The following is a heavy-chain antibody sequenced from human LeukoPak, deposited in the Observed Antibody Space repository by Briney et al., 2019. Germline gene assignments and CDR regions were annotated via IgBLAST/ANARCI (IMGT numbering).Heavy chain of an antibody. Sequence: GGSLRLSCAAPGFTFSSYSMNWVRQAPGKGLEWVSSISSSSSYIYYADSVKGRFTISRDNAKNSLYLQMNSLRAEDTAVYYCARGRKDKGFDYWGQGTLVTVSS. CDR1: GFTFSSYS. CDR2: ISSSSSYI. J-gene: IGHJ4*02. V-gene: IGHV3-21*01. CDR3: ARGRKDKGFDY.